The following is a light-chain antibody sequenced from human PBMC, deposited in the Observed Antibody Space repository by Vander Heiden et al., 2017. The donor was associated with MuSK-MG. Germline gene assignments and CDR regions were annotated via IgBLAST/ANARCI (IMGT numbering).Light chain of an antibody. CDR3: MQALQTLFT. CDR1: HHLLNSNGYNY. V-gene: IGKV2-28*01. Sequence: DIVLTPSPLSLPGTTGDPAPIPCRSGHHLLNSNGYNYLDWYLQKPGQAPQLLIYLGSNRDSGVPDRFSGSGSGTDFTLKISRVEAEDVGVYYCMQALQTLFTFGHGTKVDIK. J-gene: IGKJ3*01. CDR2: LGS.